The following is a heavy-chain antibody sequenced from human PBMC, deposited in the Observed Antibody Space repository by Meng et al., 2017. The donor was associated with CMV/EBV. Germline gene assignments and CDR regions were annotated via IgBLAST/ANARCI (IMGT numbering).Heavy chain of an antibody. D-gene: IGHD3-3*01. V-gene: IGHV3-21*01. Sequence: GESLKISCAASGFTFSSYSMNWVRQAPGKGLEWVSSISSSSSYIYYADSVKGRFTISRDNAKNSLYLQMNSLRAEDTAVYYGARDEYDFWSGKNWRWDYYYYGMDVWGQGTTVTVSS. CDR1: GFTFSSYS. CDR2: ISSSSSYI. CDR3: ARDEYDFWSGKNWRWDYYYYGMDV. J-gene: IGHJ6*02.